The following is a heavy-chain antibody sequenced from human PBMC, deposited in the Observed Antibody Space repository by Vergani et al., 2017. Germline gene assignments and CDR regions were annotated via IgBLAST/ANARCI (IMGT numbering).Heavy chain of an antibody. CDR3: ARPPSKALYGSGSXYQH. V-gene: IGHV3-21*01. D-gene: IGHD3-10*01. J-gene: IGHJ1*01. Sequence: EVQLVESGGGLVKPGGSLRLSCAASGFTFSSYSMNWVRQAPGKGLEWVSSISSSSSYIYYADSVKGRFTISRDNAKNSLYLQMNSLRAEDTAVYYCARPPSKALYGSGSXYQHWGQGTLVTVSS. CDR1: GFTFSSYS. CDR2: ISSSSSYI.